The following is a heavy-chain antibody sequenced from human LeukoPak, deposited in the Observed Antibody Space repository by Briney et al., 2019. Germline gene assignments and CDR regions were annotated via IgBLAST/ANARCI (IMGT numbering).Heavy chain of an antibody. Sequence: SVKVSCKASGGTFSSYAISWVRQAPGQGLEWMGGIIPIFGTANYAQRFQGRVTITADESTSTAYMELSSLRSEDTAVYYCARITHCSGGSCYPYYYYYGMDVWGQGTTVTVSS. J-gene: IGHJ6*02. CDR2: IIPIFGTA. V-gene: IGHV1-69*13. CDR3: ARITHCSGGSCYPYYYYYGMDV. CDR1: GGTFSSYA. D-gene: IGHD2-15*01.